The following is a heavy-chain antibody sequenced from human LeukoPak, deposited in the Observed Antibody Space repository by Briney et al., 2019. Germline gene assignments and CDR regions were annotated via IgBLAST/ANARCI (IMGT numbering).Heavy chain of an antibody. CDR1: GFTFSSYA. Sequence: GGSLRLSCAASGFTFSSYAMSWVRQAPGKGLEWVANIKQDGSEKYYVDSVKGRFTISRDNAKNSLYLQMNSLRAEDTAVYYCAREVGATAYWGQGTLVTVSS. J-gene: IGHJ4*02. CDR3: AREVGATAY. CDR2: IKQDGSEK. D-gene: IGHD1-26*01. V-gene: IGHV3-7*01.